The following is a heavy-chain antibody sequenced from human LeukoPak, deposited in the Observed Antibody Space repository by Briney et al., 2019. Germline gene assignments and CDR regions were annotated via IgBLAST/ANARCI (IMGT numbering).Heavy chain of an antibody. CDR2: IIPIFGTA. Sequence: ASVTVSCKASGGTFSSYAISWVRQAPGQGLEWMGGIIPIFGTANYAQKFQGRVTITTDESTSTAYMELSSLRSEDTAVYYCASNALRDSGVLTDYWGQGTLVTVSS. CDR3: ASNALRDSGVLTDY. J-gene: IGHJ4*02. CDR1: GGTFSSYA. V-gene: IGHV1-69*05. D-gene: IGHD6-6*01.